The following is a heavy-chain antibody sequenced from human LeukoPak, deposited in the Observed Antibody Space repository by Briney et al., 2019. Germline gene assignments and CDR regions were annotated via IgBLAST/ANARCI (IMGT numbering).Heavy chain of an antibody. J-gene: IGHJ2*01. CDR3: ARRGTTVVTPNWYFDL. CDR2: INHSGST. Sequence: SETLSLTCAVYGGSFSGYYWSWIRQPPGKGLEWIGEINHSGSTNYNPSLKSRVTISVDTSKNQFSLKLGSVTAADTAVYYCARRGTTVVTPNWYFDLWGRGTLVTVSS. CDR1: GGSFSGYY. D-gene: IGHD4-23*01. V-gene: IGHV4-34*01.